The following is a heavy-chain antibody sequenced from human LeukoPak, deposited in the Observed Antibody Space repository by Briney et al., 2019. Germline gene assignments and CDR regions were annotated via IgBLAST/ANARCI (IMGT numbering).Heavy chain of an antibody. Sequence: ASVKVSCKASGYTFTSYGISWVRQAPGQGLEWMGWISAYNGNTNYAQKFQGRVTMTRNTSISTAYMELSSLRSEDTAVYYCARGHAYRFDPWGQGTLVTVSS. J-gene: IGHJ5*02. CDR1: GYTFTSYG. V-gene: IGHV1-18*01. CDR2: ISAYNGNT. CDR3: ARGHAYRFDP.